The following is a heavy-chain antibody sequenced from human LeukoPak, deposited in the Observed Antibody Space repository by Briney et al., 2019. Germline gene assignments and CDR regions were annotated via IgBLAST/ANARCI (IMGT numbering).Heavy chain of an antibody. CDR2: ISYDGSNK. CDR3: ARDQRFLEWHEYT. V-gene: IGHV3-30-3*01. J-gene: IGHJ4*02. CDR1: GFTFSSYA. Sequence: GGSLRLSCAASGFTFSSYAMHWVRQAPGKGLEWVAVISYDGSNKYYAGSVKGRFTISRDNSKNTLYLQMNSLRAEDTAVYYCARDQRFLEWHEYTWGQGTLVTVSS. D-gene: IGHD3-3*01.